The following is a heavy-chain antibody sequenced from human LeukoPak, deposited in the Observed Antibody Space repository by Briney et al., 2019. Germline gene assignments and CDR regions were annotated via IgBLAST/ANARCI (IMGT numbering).Heavy chain of an antibody. V-gene: IGHV4-39*01. J-gene: IGHJ4*02. CDR2: IYYSGST. CDR3: ARGGIAVAGAPPKY. Sequence: SETLSLTCTVSGGSISSDSYYWAWIGQPPGKGLEWIASIYYSGSTYYNPSLKSRVTISVDTSKNQFSLKLSSVTAADTAVYYCARGGIAVAGAPPKYWGQGTLVTVSS. CDR1: GGSISSDSYY. D-gene: IGHD6-19*01.